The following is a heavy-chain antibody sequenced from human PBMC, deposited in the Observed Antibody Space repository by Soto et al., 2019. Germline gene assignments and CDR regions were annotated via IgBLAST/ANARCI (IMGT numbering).Heavy chain of an antibody. CDR1: GFTFSTYA. J-gene: IGHJ4*02. CDR3: AKDFGHYDILTGYPTFDY. CDR2: ISRSGGST. Sequence: GGSLRLSCAASGFTFSTYAMSWVRQAPGKGLEWVSAISRSGGSTYHADSVKGRFTISRDNSKNTLYLQMNSLRAEDTAAYHCAKDFGHYDILTGYPTFDYWGQGALATVSS. D-gene: IGHD3-9*01. V-gene: IGHV3-23*01.